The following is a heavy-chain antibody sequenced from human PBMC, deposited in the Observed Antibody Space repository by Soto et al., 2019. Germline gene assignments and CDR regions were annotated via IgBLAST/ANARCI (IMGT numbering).Heavy chain of an antibody. V-gene: IGHV4-59*01. CDR1: GGSISTYY. CDR2: IYGSVST. J-gene: IGHJ6*02. CDR3: ARGGESGYGYYYYGMDV. D-gene: IGHD5-12*01. Sequence: SETLSLTCTVSGGSISTYYWSWIRQPPGKGLEWIGYIYGSVSTNYNPSLKSRVTISDDTSKNQFSLKLSSVTAADTAVYYCARGGESGYGYYYYGMDVWGQGTLVTVPS.